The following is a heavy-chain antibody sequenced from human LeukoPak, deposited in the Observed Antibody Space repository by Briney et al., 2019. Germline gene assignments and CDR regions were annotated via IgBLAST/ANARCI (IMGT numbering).Heavy chain of an antibody. Sequence: PGGSLRLSCVVSGFTASDFDMSWVRQAPGKGLQGVSAIRDRGGNTYYSDSVKGRLTMSRDNSKNTLYLQMNSLRVEDTAKYYCAKVSWSRSSPDSWGQGTLVTVSS. CDR3: AKVSWSRSSPDS. CDR1: GFTASDFD. D-gene: IGHD1-26*01. CDR2: IRDRGGNT. J-gene: IGHJ5*02. V-gene: IGHV3-23*01.